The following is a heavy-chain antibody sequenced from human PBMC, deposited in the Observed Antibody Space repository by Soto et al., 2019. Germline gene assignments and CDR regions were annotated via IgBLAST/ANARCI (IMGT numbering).Heavy chain of an antibody. CDR3: ARTAYGQQQAKFGY. D-gene: IGHD6-13*01. V-gene: IGHV4-34*01. CDR1: GGSFSGYY. CDR2: INHSGST. J-gene: IGHJ4*02. Sequence: SETLSLTCAVYGGSFSGYYWSWIRQPPGKGLEWIGEINHSGSTNYNPSLKSRVTISVDTSKNQFSLKLSSVTAADTAVYCCARTAYGQQQAKFGYWGQGTLVNVSS.